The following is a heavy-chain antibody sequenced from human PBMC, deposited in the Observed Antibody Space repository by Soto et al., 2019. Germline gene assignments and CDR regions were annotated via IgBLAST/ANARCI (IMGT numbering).Heavy chain of an antibody. V-gene: IGHV3-74*01. CDR1: GFTFSSYW. J-gene: IGHJ5*02. D-gene: IGHD5-12*01. CDR3: ARDIPILDILATNIWLQGFDL. Sequence: GGSLRLSCAASGFTFSSYWMHWVRQAPGKGLVWVSRINSDGSSTSYADSVKGRFTISRDNSKNTLYLQMNSLRAEDTAVYYCARDIPILDILATNIWLQGFDLWGQGTLVTVSS. CDR2: INSDGSST.